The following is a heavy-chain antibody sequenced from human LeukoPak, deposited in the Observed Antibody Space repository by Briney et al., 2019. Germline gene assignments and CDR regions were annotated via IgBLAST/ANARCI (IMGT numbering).Heavy chain of an antibody. CDR2: IIPMFGTA. J-gene: IGHJ5*02. D-gene: IGHD2-15*01. CDR3: ARGTFTGDPTHWFDP. CDR1: GGTFTNFL. Sequence: GASVKVSCKASGGTFTNFLISWVRQAPGQGLEWMGRIIPMFGTANYAQKFQGRVTITTDESTSTAYMELSSLRSEDTAVYYCARGTFTGDPTHWFDPWGQGTLVTASS. V-gene: IGHV1-69*05.